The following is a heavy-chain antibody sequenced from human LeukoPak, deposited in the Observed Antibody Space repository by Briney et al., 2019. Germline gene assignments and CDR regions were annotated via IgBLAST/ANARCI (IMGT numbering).Heavy chain of an antibody. V-gene: IGHV3-30*02. D-gene: IGHD5-18*01. CDR3: ARDRGGYSYGDY. CDR1: GFTFSSYG. Sequence: GGSLRLSCAASGFTFSSYGMHWVRQAPGKGLEWVAFIRYDGSNKYYADSVKGRLTISRDNSKNTLYLQMNSLRAEDTAVYYCARDRGGYSYGDYWGQGTLVTVSS. CDR2: IRYDGSNK. J-gene: IGHJ4*02.